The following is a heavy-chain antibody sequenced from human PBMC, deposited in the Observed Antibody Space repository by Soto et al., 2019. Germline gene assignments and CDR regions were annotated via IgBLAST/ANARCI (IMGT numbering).Heavy chain of an antibody. J-gene: IGHJ4*02. CDR3: ARDASGDYDFDY. CDR1: GGTFSSYT. V-gene: IGHV1-69*08. D-gene: IGHD4-17*01. Sequence: QVQLVQSGAEVKKPGSSVKVSCQASGGTFSSYTISWVRQAPGQGLEWMGRIIPILGIANYAQKFQGRVTIAADKATSTGYMELSSLRSEDTAVYYCARDASGDYDFDYWCQGTLVTVSS. CDR2: IIPILGIA.